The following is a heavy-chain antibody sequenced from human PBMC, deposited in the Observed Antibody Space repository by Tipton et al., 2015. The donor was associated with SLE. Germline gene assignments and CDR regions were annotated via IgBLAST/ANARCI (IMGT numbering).Heavy chain of an antibody. CDR2: IIHSGVT. CDR3: ARRGYDILTGYWPTDAYDI. CDR1: GESFNGYF. Sequence: TLSLTCAVYGESFNGYFWTWIRQPPGKGLEWIAEIIHSGVTNYNPSLKSRVTISGDTSKNQFALRLSSVTAADTAVYYCARRGYDILTGYWPTDAYDIWGQGTMVTISS. D-gene: IGHD3-9*01. V-gene: IGHV4-34*12. J-gene: IGHJ3*02.